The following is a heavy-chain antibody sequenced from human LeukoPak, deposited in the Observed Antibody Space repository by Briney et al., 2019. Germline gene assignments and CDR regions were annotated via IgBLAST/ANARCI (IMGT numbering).Heavy chain of an antibody. CDR2: MNPNSGST. Sequence: ASVEVSCKASGGTFSSYDINWVRQATGQGLEWMGWMNPNSGSTGYAQKFQGRVTITRNTSISTAYMELSGLRSEDTAVYYCARGRSTGYPYYFEYWGQGTLVTVSS. CDR1: GGTFSSYD. V-gene: IGHV1-8*03. J-gene: IGHJ4*02. CDR3: ARGRSTGYPYYFEY. D-gene: IGHD5-12*01.